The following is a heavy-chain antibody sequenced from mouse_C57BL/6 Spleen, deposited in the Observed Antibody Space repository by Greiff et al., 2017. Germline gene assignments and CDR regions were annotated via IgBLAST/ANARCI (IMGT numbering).Heavy chain of an antibody. V-gene: IGHV1-80*01. CDR3: ARWDYGQYYFDY. J-gene: IGHJ2*01. CDR1: GYAFSSYW. Sequence: VQLQESGAELVKPGASVKISCKASGYAFSSYWMNWVKQRPGKGLEWIGQIYPGDGDTNYNGKFKGKATLTAAKSSSTAYMQISSLTSEDSAVYFCARWDYGQYYFDYWGQGTTLTVSS. D-gene: IGHD1-1*02. CDR2: IYPGDGDT.